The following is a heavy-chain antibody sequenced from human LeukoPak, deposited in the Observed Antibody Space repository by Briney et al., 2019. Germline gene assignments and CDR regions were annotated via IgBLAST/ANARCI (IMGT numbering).Heavy chain of an antibody. V-gene: IGHV1-2*02. J-gene: IGHJ4*02. CDR3: ARDQPYYYGSGSSSHSDY. Sequence: ASVKVSCKASGYTFTGYYMHWVRQAPGQGLEWMGWINTNSGGTNYAQKFQGRVTMTRDTSISTAYMELSRLRSDDTVVYYCARDQPYYYGSGSSSHSDYWGQGTLVTVSS. CDR1: GYTFTGYY. D-gene: IGHD3-10*01. CDR2: INTNSGGT.